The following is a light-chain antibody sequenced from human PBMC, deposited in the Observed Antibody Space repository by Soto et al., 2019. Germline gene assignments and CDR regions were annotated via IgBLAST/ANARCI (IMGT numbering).Light chain of an antibody. CDR3: QQRTNGPPFT. Sequence: DIVLTQSPATLSLSPGERAPLSCRSSQSVSNYLAWYQQKPGQAPRLLIYDASNRATGIPARFSGSGSGTDFTLTISSLEPEDFAVYYCQQRTNGPPFTVGTGTKVD. J-gene: IGKJ3*01. V-gene: IGKV3-11*01. CDR2: DAS. CDR1: QSVSNY.